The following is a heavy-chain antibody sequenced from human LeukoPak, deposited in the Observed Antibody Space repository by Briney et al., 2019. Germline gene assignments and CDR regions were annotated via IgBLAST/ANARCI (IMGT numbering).Heavy chain of an antibody. Sequence: SETLSLTCTVSGGSISSYYWSWIRQPPGKGLEWLGYIYYRGSTNYNPSLKSRVTISVDTSKNQFSLKLSSVTAADTAVYYCARGEDYVSSGYYDWYFDLWGRGTLVTVSS. D-gene: IGHD3-22*01. J-gene: IGHJ2*01. CDR2: IYYRGST. CDR3: ARGEDYVSSGYYDWYFDL. CDR1: GGSISSYY. V-gene: IGHV4-59*01.